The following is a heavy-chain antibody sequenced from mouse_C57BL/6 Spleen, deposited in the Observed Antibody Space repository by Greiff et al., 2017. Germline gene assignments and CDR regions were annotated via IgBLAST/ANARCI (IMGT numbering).Heavy chain of an antibody. CDR1: GYTFTDYE. Sequence: QLQQSGAELVRPGASVTLSCKASGYTFTDYEMHWVKQTPVHGLEWIGAIDPETGGTAYNQKFKGKAILTADKSSSTAYMELRSLTSEDSAVYYCTRLSRGNYPFDYWGQGTTLTVSS. CDR3: TRLSRGNYPFDY. J-gene: IGHJ2*01. V-gene: IGHV1-15*01. CDR2: IDPETGGT. D-gene: IGHD2-1*01.